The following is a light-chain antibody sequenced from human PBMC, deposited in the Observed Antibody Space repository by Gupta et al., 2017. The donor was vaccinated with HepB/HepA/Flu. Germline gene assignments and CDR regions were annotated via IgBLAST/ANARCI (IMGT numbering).Light chain of an antibody. CDR1: SSNIGNND. CDR2: ENN. V-gene: IGLV1-51*02. J-gene: IGLJ2*01. Sequence: QSVLTQPPSVSAAPGQNVTISCSGSSSNIGNNDVSWYQQLSGTAPKLLIFENNKRPSGIPDRFSGSKSATSATLAITGLQTGDEADDYCGTWDTSLTIVVLGGGTKLTVL. CDR3: GTWDTSLTIVV.